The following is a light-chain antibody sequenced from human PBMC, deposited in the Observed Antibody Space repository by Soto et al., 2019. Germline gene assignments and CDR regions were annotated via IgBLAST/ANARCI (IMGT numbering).Light chain of an antibody. CDR3: QQYGSSFT. Sequence: EIVMTQSPDTLYVSPGEGATLSCRASQSVRTKLAWYQQKAGQAPRLLIYGASSRATGIPDRFSGSGSGTDFTLTISRLEPEDFAVYYCQQYGSSFTFGQGTRLEI. J-gene: IGKJ5*01. V-gene: IGKV3-20*01. CDR2: GAS. CDR1: QSVRTK.